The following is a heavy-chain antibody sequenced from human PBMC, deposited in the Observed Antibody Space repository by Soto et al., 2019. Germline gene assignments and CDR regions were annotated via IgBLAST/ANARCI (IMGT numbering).Heavy chain of an antibody. D-gene: IGHD2-21*02. Sequence: SETLSLTCAVSGYSISSGYYWGWIRQPPGKGLEWIGSIYHSGSTYYNPSLKGRVTISVDTSKNQFSLKLSSVTAADTAVYYCARDTYCGGDCHYYYGMDVWGQGTTVTVSS. CDR3: ARDTYCGGDCHYYYGMDV. CDR1: GYSISSGYY. J-gene: IGHJ6*02. CDR2: IYHSGST. V-gene: IGHV4-38-2*02.